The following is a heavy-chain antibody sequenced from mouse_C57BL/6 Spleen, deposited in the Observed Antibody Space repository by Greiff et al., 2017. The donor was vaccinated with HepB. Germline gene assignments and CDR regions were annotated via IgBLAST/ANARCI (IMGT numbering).Heavy chain of an antibody. Sequence: DVHLVESGGGLVKPGGSLKLSCAASGFTFSDYGMHWVRQAPEKGLEWVAYISSGSSTIYYADTVKGRFTISRDNAKNTLFLQMTSLRSEDTAMYYCARPSHYYGSSDYFDYWGQGTTLTVSS. CDR2: ISSGSSTI. CDR3: ARPSHYYGSSDYFDY. J-gene: IGHJ2*01. V-gene: IGHV5-17*01. D-gene: IGHD1-1*01. CDR1: GFTFSDYG.